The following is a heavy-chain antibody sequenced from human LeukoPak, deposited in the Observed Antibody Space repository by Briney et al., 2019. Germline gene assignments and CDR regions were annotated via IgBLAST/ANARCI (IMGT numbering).Heavy chain of an antibody. CDR3: ARVYYGALIDY. J-gene: IGHJ4*02. CDR1: GYSLSSGYY. V-gene: IGHV4-38-2*02. D-gene: IGHD3-10*01. CDR2: IYHSGST. Sequence: SETLSLTCTVSGYSLSSGYYWGWIRQPPGKGLEWIGSIYHSGSTYYNPSLKSRVTISVDTSKNQFSLKLSSVTAADTAVYYCARVYYGALIDYWGQGTLVTVSS.